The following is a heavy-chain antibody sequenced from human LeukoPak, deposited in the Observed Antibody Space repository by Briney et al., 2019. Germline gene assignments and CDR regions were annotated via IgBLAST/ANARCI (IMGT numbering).Heavy chain of an antibody. CDR2: IYTSGST. CDR1: GGSISSGSYY. CDR3: ARAVAGEGGYFDY. J-gene: IGHJ4*02. Sequence: PSQTLSLTCTVSGGSISSGSYYWSWIRQPAGKGLEWIGHIYTSGSTNYNPSLRSRVTISVDTSKNQFSLKLSSVTAADTAVYYCARAVAGEGGYFDYWGQGTLVTVSS. D-gene: IGHD6-19*01. V-gene: IGHV4-61*09.